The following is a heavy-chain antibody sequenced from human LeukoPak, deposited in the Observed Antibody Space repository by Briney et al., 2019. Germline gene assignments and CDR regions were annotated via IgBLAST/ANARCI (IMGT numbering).Heavy chain of an antibody. CDR3: ARYNLIVATQYFDY. Sequence: SETLSLTCTVSGGSISSYYWSWIRQPPGKGLEWIGYIYYSGSTNYNPSLKSRVTISVDTSKNQFSLKLSSVTAADTAVYYCARYNLIVATQYFDYWGQGTLVTVSS. D-gene: IGHD5-12*01. CDR2: IYYSGST. J-gene: IGHJ4*02. V-gene: IGHV4-59*08. CDR1: GGSISSYY.